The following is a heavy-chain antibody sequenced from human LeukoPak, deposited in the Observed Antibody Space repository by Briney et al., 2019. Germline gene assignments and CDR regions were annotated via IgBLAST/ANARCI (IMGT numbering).Heavy chain of an antibody. D-gene: IGHD3-22*01. CDR1: GLIVSSNY. CDR3: AKDFLDYHYDISGWDY. J-gene: IGHJ4*02. Sequence: GGSLRLSCAASGLIVSSNYMSWVRQAPGKGLEWVSVIYSGGSIYYADSVKGRFTISGDNSKNTLYLQMNSLRAEDTALYYCAKDFLDYHYDISGWDYWGQGTLVTVSS. CDR2: IYSGGSI. V-gene: IGHV3-53*01.